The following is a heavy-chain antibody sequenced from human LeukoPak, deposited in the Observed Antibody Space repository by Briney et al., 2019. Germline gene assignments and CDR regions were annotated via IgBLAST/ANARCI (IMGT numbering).Heavy chain of an antibody. Sequence: GGSLGLSCAASGFTFSSYAMSWVRQAPGKGLEWVSAISGSGGSTYYADSVKGRFTISRDNAKNSLYLQMNSLRAEDTALYYCAKAYCGGDCYPYYYYYGMDVWGQGTTVTVSS. CDR3: AKAYCGGDCYPYYYYYGMDV. D-gene: IGHD2-21*02. J-gene: IGHJ6*02. CDR2: ISGSGGST. CDR1: GFTFSSYA. V-gene: IGHV3-23*01.